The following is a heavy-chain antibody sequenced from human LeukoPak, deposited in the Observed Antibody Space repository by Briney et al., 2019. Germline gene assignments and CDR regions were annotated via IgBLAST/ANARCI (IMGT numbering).Heavy chain of an antibody. CDR2: MDRHTNI. J-gene: IGHJ4*02. Sequence: GGSLRLSCAASGFTFSSYWMHWVRQAPGKGLEWVSCMDRHTNIYYADSVRGRFTISRDNAKNSVYLQMNSLTVEDTALYYCVGDPTTNRFQYFQYWGQGALVTVSS. CDR1: GFTFSSYW. CDR3: VGDPTTNRFQYFQY. D-gene: IGHD1-14*01. V-gene: IGHV3-69-1*01.